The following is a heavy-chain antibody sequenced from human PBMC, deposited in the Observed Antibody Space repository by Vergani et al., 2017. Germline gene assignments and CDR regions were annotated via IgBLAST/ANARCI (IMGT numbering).Heavy chain of an antibody. J-gene: IGHJ4*02. CDR3: VRDRYEGTSPYNGRLLGH. CDR2: IWHDGGNK. V-gene: IGHV3-33*01. D-gene: IGHD1-1*01. Sequence: QVQLVESGGGVVQPGRSLRLSCAMSGFTVTNYAIFWVRQAPGKGLEWVSVIWHDGGNKHFADSVAGRFAISRDDSKKTVYLEMTNLRAEDTALYFCVRDRYEGTSPYNGRLLGHWGQGTRVTVSS. CDR1: GFTVTNYA.